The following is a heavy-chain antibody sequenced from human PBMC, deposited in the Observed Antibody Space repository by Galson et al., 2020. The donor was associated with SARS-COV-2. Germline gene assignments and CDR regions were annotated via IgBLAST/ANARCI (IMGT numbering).Heavy chain of an antibody. Sequence: SETLSLTCAVSSGSINSGGYYWGWIRQPPGQGLEWIGHIYYSGTTYYNPSLKSRVALSLDKSKDQFSLKLSSVTAADTAVYYCATLAPLRGGFSTYAFDIWGQGTMVAVSS. CDR2: IYYSGTT. CDR3: ATLAPLRGGFSTYAFDI. CDR1: SGSINSGGYY. V-gene: IGHV4-31*11. D-gene: IGHD2-15*01. J-gene: IGHJ3*02.